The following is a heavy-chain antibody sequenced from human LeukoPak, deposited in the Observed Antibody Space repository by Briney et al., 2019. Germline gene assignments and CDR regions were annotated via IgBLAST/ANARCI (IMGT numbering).Heavy chain of an antibody. CDR2: INPNSGGT. D-gene: IGHD3-22*01. J-gene: IGHJ4*02. Sequence: GASVKVSCKASGYTFTGYYMHWVRHAPGQGLEWMGWINPNSGGTNYAQKFQGRVTMTRDTSISTAYMELSRLRSDDTAGYYCARVYDSSGYYPSGFDYWGQGTLVTVSS. V-gene: IGHV1-2*02. CDR3: ARVYDSSGYYPSGFDY. CDR1: GYTFTGYY.